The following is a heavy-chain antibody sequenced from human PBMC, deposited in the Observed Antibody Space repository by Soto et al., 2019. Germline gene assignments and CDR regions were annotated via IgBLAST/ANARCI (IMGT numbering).Heavy chain of an antibody. CDR3: ARHGSN. CDR1: GVSMSNSSYY. Sequence: PSEPLALTGTVSGVSMSNSSYYWGWIRRPPGKGLELIGTIYYSGITYYNPSLKSRVTISVDTSKNQFSLKLTSVTAADTAVYYCARHGSNWGQGTLVTVSS. V-gene: IGHV4-39*01. CDR2: IYYSGIT. J-gene: IGHJ4*02.